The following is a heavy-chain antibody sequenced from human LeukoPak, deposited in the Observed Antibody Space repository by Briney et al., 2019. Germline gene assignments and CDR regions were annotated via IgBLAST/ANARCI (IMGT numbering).Heavy chain of an antibody. CDR3: ARGDSGWGGGDAFHI. CDR1: GLPFSSYR. Sequence: GGPLRLPCAASGLPFSSYRMSWVRRAPGKGLEWVASIKQDGTETYCVDSVKGRFTISRDNAKNPLYLQMNSRRVNDTAMYYCARGDSGWGGGDAFHIWGQGTMVTVSS. V-gene: IGHV3-7*04. D-gene: IGHD3-10*01. CDR2: IKQDGTET. J-gene: IGHJ3*02.